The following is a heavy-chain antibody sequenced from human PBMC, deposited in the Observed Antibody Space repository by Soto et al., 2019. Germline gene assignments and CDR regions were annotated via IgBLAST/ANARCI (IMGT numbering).Heavy chain of an antibody. CDR1: GGSISSSSYY. J-gene: IGHJ4*02. CDR2: IYYSGST. D-gene: IGHD6-19*01. Sequence: QLQLQESGPGLVKPSETLSLTCTVSGGSISSSSYYWGWIRQPPGKGLEWIGSIYYSGSTYYNPSLKSRVTISVDTSKNQFSLKLSSVTAADTAVYYCARHRGSRRGAYSSGWETFDYWGQGTLVTVSS. CDR3: ARHRGSRRGAYSSGWETFDY. V-gene: IGHV4-39*01.